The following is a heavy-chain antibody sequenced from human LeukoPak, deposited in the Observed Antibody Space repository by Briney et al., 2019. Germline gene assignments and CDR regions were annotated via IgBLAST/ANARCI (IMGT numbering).Heavy chain of an antibody. Sequence: ASVKVSCKTSGYTFTSLYIHWVRQAPGQGLEWMGIINPGGGFKINRQMFQDRVTMTRDTSTSTVYMELSSLRSEDTALYYCAGDSSGFYSNAFDIWGQGTKVTVSS. J-gene: IGHJ3*02. CDR1: GYTFTSLY. V-gene: IGHV1-46*01. CDR3: AGDSSGFYSNAFDI. D-gene: IGHD3-22*01. CDR2: INPGGGFK.